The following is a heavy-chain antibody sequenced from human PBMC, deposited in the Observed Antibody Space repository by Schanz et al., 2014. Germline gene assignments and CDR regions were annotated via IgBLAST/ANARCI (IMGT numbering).Heavy chain of an antibody. J-gene: IGHJ4*02. D-gene: IGHD3-10*01. CDR3: ARHNRVWFGKEGC. CDR1: GGSISDSGAY. Sequence: QLQMQTSGPGLVRPWETLSLTCTVSGGSISDSGAYWGWFRQTPGKGLEWIANLFYGGSKYYNPSCGIRVTMSVDASNNQYPLRLGSWTAADTGVYYCARHNRVWFGKEGCWGQGTLVTVSS. CDR2: LFYGGSK. V-gene: IGHV4-39*01.